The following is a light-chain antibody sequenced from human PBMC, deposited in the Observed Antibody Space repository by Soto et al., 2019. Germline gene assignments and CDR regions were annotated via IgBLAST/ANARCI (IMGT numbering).Light chain of an antibody. Sequence: QSALTQPASVSGSPGQSITISCTGTSSDLNDYNYVSWYQQHPGKAPKLIIYEVSNRPSGVSNRFSGSKSGNTASLTISWLQTEDEADYYCSSYTRSSTSYVFGTGTKLTVL. V-gene: IGLV2-14*01. J-gene: IGLJ1*01. CDR2: EVS. CDR3: SSYTRSSTSYV. CDR1: SSDLNDYNY.